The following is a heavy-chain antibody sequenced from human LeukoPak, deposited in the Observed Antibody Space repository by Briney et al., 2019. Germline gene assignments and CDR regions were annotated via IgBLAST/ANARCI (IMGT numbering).Heavy chain of an antibody. V-gene: IGHV4-59*06. CDR3: ARGFTMIRGVSNWFDP. CDR2: IYYSGST. CDR1: GGSISSYY. D-gene: IGHD3-10*01. J-gene: IGHJ5*02. Sequence: SETLSLTCTVSGGSISSYYWSWIRQPPGKGLEWIGYIYYSGSTYYNPSLKSRLTISVDTSKNQFSLKLSSVTAADTAVYYCARGFTMIRGVSNWFDPWGQGTLVTVSS.